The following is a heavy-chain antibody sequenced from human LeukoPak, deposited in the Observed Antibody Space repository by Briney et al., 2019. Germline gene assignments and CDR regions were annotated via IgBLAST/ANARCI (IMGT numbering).Heavy chain of an antibody. D-gene: IGHD6-19*01. CDR2: IKQDGSEK. CDR1: GFTFSSYW. Sequence: GGSLRLSCAASGFTFSSYWMSWVRQAPGKGLEGVANIKQDGSEKYYVDSVKGRFTISRDNAKNSLYLQMNSLRAEDTAVYYCARVRKASSGWYYYFDYWGQGTLVTVSS. V-gene: IGHV3-7*01. J-gene: IGHJ4*02. CDR3: ARVRKASSGWYYYFDY.